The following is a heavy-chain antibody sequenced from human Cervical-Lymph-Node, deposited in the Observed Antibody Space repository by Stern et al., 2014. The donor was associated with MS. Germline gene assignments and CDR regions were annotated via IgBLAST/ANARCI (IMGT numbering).Heavy chain of an antibody. D-gene: IGHD4-11*01. CDR3: ARRGSNKYYGMDV. CDR2: ISVKHGNT. J-gene: IGHJ6*02. CDR1: GYIFSTFG. Sequence: VQLVESGPEVKNPGASVKVSCKASGYIFSTFGISWVRQAPGQVLEWMGWISVKHGNTNSAQKVQGRLIMTTDTSTSTAYMELRNLRVDDTGVYYCARRGSNKYYGMDVWGQGTTVTVSS. V-gene: IGHV1-18*01.